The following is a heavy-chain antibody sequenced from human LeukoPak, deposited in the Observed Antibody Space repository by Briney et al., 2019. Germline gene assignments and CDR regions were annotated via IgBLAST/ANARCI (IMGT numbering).Heavy chain of an antibody. CDR2: ISYDGSDS. D-gene: IGHD3-3*01. Sequence: HPGGSLRLSYAASGFNFSSYAMHWVRQAPGKGLEWVAVISYDGSDSYYADSVKGRFTISRDNSKNTLYLQMYSLRADDTAVYYCARDVSSPDFWSGYYSGPKNYWGQGTLVTVSS. CDR3: ARDVSSPDFWSGYYSGPKNY. V-gene: IGHV3-30*04. CDR1: GFNFSSYA. J-gene: IGHJ4*02.